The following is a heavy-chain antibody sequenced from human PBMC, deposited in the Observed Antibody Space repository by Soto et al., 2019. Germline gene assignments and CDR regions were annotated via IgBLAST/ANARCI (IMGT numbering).Heavy chain of an antibody. V-gene: IGHV4-61*08. CDR2: IYYSGGT. Sequence: KPSETLSLTCTVSGAALSSGGYFYTWVRQPPGKGLEWLGYIYYSGGTNYNPSLKSRVTIYLDKSKSQFSLRLISVTAADTVVYYCTREKSDDNYFDTWGQGTLVTVSS. J-gene: IGHJ5*02. CDR1: GAALSSGGYF. CDR3: TREKSDDNYFDT.